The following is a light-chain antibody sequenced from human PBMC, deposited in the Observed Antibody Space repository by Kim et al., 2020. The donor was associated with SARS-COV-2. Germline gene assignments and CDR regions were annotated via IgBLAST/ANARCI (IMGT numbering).Light chain of an antibody. CDR3: QVWDSSSDHVV. CDR2: YDS. CDR1: NIGSKS. V-gene: IGLV3-21*04. Sequence: APGKTARSTCGGTNIGSKSVHWYQQRPGQAPVLVIYYDSDRPSGIPERFSGSNSGNTATLTISRVEAGDEADYYCQVWDSSSDHVVFGGGTQLTVL. J-gene: IGLJ2*01.